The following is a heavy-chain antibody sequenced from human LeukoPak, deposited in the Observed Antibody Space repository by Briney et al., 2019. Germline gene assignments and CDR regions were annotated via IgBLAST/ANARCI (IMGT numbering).Heavy chain of an antibody. CDR1: GFTFDDYA. V-gene: IGHV3-43*02. J-gene: IGHJ6*03. CDR2: ISGDGGST. Sequence: PGGSLRLSCAASGFTFDDYAMHWVRQAPGKGLEGVSLISGDGGSTHYADSVKGRCNISRHNSKNSLYLQMNSLRTEDTALYYCAKEMGSYYYDSRGLYHYYYMDVWGKGTTVTVSS. CDR3: AKEMGSYYYDSRGLYHYYYMDV. D-gene: IGHD3-22*01.